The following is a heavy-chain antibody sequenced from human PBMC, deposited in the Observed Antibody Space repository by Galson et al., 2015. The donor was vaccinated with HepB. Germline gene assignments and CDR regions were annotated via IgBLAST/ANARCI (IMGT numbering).Heavy chain of an antibody. Sequence: SVKVSCKASGGTFSSYAISWVRQAPGQGLEWMGGIIPIFGTANYAQKFQGRVTITADESTSTAYMELSSLRSEDTAVYYCAREPPNYYDSSGYYGYFDYWGQGTLVTVSS. V-gene: IGHV1-69*13. CDR3: AREPPNYYDSSGYYGYFDY. CDR2: IIPIFGTA. D-gene: IGHD3-22*01. J-gene: IGHJ4*02. CDR1: GGTFSSYA.